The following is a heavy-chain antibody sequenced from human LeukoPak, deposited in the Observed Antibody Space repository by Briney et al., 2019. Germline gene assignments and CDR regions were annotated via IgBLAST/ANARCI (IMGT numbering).Heavy chain of an antibody. V-gene: IGHV3-66*01. CDR3: ASISTLWSGSYRTDY. CDR2: IYSGGST. J-gene: IGHJ4*02. CDR1: GFTVSSNY. Sequence: PGGSLRLSCAASGFTVSSNYMSWVRQAPGKGLEWVSVIYSGGSTYYADSVKGRFTISRDNSKNTLYLQMNSLRAEDTAVYYCASISTLWSGSYRTDYWGRGTLVTVSS. D-gene: IGHD1-26*01.